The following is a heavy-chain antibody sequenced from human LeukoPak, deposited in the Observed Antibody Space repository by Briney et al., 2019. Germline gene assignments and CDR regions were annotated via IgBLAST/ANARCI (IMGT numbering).Heavy chain of an antibody. CDR2: INQDTIKK. V-gene: IGHV3-7*01. CDR3: ASSPNWNEAEYYFEH. CDR1: GFTDSGLTFSSDW. Sequence: GGSLRLSCAGSGFTDSGLTFSSDWMSWVRQPPGKGLEWVANINQDTIKKYYLDSVKGRFTISRDHAKNSLYLQMNSLRAEDTAVYFCASSPNWNEAEYYFEHWGRGTLAIVAS. D-gene: IGHD1-1*01. J-gene: IGHJ4*02.